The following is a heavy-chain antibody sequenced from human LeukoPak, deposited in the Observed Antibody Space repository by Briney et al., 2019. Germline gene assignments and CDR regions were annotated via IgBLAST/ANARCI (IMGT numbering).Heavy chain of an antibody. Sequence: GGSLRLSCVASGFTFSSYSMNWVRQAPGKGLEWVSSISSSSSYIYYADSVKGRFTISRDNAKNSLYLQMNSLRAEDTAVYYCARDRDWNTAFDYWGQGTLVTVSS. V-gene: IGHV3-21*01. D-gene: IGHD1/OR15-1a*01. CDR3: ARDRDWNTAFDY. CDR2: ISSSSSYI. CDR1: GFTFSSYS. J-gene: IGHJ4*02.